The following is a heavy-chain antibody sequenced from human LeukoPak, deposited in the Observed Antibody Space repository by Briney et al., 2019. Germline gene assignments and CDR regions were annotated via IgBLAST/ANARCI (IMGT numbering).Heavy chain of an antibody. V-gene: IGHV4-38-2*02. D-gene: IGHD6-13*01. Sequence: SETLSLTCTVSGYSISSGYNWGWIRQPPGKGLEWIGNINYSGSTYNNPSLRSRITISVDTSKNQFSLKLSSVTAADTAVYYCARDEREWQQPYGGWFDPWGQGTLVTVSS. CDR3: ARDEREWQQPYGGWFDP. CDR2: INYSGST. CDR1: GYSISSGYN. J-gene: IGHJ5*02.